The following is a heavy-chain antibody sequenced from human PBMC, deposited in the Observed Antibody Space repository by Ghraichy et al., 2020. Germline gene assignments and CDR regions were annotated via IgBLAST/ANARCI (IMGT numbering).Heavy chain of an antibody. D-gene: IGHD3/OR15-3a*01. CDR2: IDWDDDK. Sequence: SGPTLVKPTQSLTLTCTFSGFSLSTSGMCVSWIRQSPGKALEWLARIDWDDDKYYSPSLKTRLTISKDTSKNQVVLTMTNMVRVDTATYYCARNVIFGGGYYMDVWGEGTTVTVSS. V-gene: IGHV2-70*11. J-gene: IGHJ6*03. CDR1: GFSLSTSGMC. CDR3: ARNVIFGGGYYMDV.